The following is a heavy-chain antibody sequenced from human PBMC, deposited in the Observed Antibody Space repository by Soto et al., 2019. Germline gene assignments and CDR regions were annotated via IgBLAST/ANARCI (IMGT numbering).Heavy chain of an antibody. V-gene: IGHV3-33*01. CDR3: ARDVRFLESTLYYGMDV. CDR2: IWYDGSNK. Sequence: GGSLRLSCAASGFTFSSYGMHWVRQAPGKGLEWVAVIWYDGSNKYYADSVKGRFTISRDNSKNTLYLQMNSLRAEDTAVYYCARDVRFLESTLYYGMDVWGQGTTVTVSS. D-gene: IGHD3-3*01. J-gene: IGHJ6*02. CDR1: GFTFSSYG.